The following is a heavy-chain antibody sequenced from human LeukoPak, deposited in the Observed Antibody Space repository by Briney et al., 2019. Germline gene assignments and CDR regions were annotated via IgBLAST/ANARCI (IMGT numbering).Heavy chain of an antibody. Sequence: SVNVSCKASGGTFSSYAISWVRQAPGQGLEWMGGIIPIFGTANYAQKFQGRVTITADESTSTAYMELSSLRSEDTAVYYCARLAARRFGLNWFDPWGQGTLVTVSS. CDR3: ARLAARRFGLNWFDP. J-gene: IGHJ5*02. V-gene: IGHV1-69*13. CDR2: IIPIFGTA. D-gene: IGHD6-6*01. CDR1: GGTFSSYA.